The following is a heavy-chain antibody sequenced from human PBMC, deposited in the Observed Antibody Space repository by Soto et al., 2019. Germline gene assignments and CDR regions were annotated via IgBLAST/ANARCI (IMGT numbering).Heavy chain of an antibody. J-gene: IGHJ3*02. D-gene: IGHD3-22*01. CDR2: ISAYNGNP. Sequence: ASVKVSCKASGYTFTSYGISWVRQAPGQGLEWMGWISAYNGNPNYAQKLQGRVTMTTDTSTSTAYMELRSLRSDDTAVYYCARRARYYYDSSGYYYGAFDIWGQGTMVTVSS. CDR1: GYTFTSYG. V-gene: IGHV1-18*01. CDR3: ARRARYYYDSSGYYYGAFDI.